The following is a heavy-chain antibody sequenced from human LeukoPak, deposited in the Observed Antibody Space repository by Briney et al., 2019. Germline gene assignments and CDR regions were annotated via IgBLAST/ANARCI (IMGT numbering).Heavy chain of an antibody. CDR2: IYYSGST. CDR3: VRAEVGATTRYYYYGMDV. D-gene: IGHD1-26*01. V-gene: IGHV4-39*01. Sequence: PAETESLTCTVSAGSISSSSYYWGWIRQPPGKGLEWIGSIYYSGSTYYNPSLKSLVTISVDTSKNQFSLKLTSVTAADTAVYYCVRAEVGATTRYYYYGMDVWGQGTTVTVSS. CDR1: AGSISSSSYY. J-gene: IGHJ6*02.